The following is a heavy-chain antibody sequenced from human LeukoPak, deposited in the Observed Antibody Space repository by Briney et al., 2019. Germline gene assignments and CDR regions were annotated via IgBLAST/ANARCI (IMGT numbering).Heavy chain of an antibody. CDR1: GYTFPSFW. CDR2: IDPSESYT. D-gene: IGHD6-6*01. Sequence: GESLKISCKSSGYTFPSFWITWVRQMPGKGLEWMGMIDPSESYTSYSPSFQGHVTISADKSITTAYLQWSSLKASDTALYYCARQGYTRSSYDFWGQGTLVTVSS. V-gene: IGHV5-10-1*01. CDR3: ARQGYTRSSYDF. J-gene: IGHJ4*02.